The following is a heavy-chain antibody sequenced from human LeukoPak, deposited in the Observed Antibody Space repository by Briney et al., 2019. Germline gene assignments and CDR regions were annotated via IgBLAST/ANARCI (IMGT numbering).Heavy chain of an antibody. CDR2: ISSSSSTI. CDR3: ARDVDSSSGD. CDR1: GFTFSSYS. D-gene: IGHD6-13*01. J-gene: IGHJ4*02. V-gene: IGHV3-48*01. Sequence: GGSLRLSCAASGFTFSSYSMNWVRQAPGKVLEWVSYISSSSSTIYYADSVKGRFTISRDNAKNSLYLQMNSLRAEDTAVYYCARDVDSSSGDWGQGTLVTVSS.